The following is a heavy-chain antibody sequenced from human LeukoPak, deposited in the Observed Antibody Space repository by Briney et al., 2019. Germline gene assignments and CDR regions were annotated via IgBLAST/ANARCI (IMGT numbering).Heavy chain of an antibody. Sequence: SETLSLTCTVSGGSISSYYWSWIRQPPGKGLEWIGYIYYSGSTNYNPSLKSRVTISVDTSKNQFSLKLNSVTAADTAVYYCARLTVAGFYYFDYWGQGTLVTVSS. CDR1: GGSISSYY. CDR2: IYYSGST. V-gene: IGHV4-59*08. D-gene: IGHD6-19*01. J-gene: IGHJ4*02. CDR3: ARLTVAGFYYFDY.